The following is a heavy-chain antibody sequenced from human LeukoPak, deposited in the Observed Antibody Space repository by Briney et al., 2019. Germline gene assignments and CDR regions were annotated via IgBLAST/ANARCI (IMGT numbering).Heavy chain of an antibody. D-gene: IGHD1-1*01. Sequence: SETLSLTCTVSGGXISSYYWSWIRQPPGKGLEWIGYMYYIESTNFNPSLKSRVTISVDTSKNQFSLKLSSVTTAATAVYYCAAWTPQLYFQYWGQGTLVTVSS. V-gene: IGHV4-59*01. CDR1: GGXISSYY. J-gene: IGHJ1*01. CDR3: AAWTPQLYFQY. CDR2: MYYIEST.